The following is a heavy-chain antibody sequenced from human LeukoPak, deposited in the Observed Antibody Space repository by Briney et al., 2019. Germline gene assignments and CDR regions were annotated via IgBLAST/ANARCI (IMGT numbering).Heavy chain of an antibody. Sequence: GGSLRLSCAVSGFTFRLYAMNWVRQSPGRGLEWVSTISGTGGATYYTDSVKGRFTISRDNSKNTLYLQMHSLRAEDTAVYYCAKSRIVVVSLDYWGQGTLVTVSS. V-gene: IGHV3-23*01. D-gene: IGHD3-22*01. J-gene: IGHJ4*02. CDR1: GFTFRLYA. CDR2: ISGTGGAT. CDR3: AKSRIVVVSLDY.